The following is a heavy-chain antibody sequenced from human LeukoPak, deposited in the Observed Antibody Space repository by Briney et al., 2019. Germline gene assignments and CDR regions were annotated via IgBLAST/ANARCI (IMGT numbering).Heavy chain of an antibody. J-gene: IGHJ4*02. Sequence: SETLSLTCAVSGGSISSGSYSWSWVRQPPGKGLEWIGYIYHRGSTYYNPSLKSRVTMSLDRSNNQFSLNLSSMTAADTAVYYCARFSPRALGNYFDYWGQGTLVTVSS. CDR1: GGSISSGSYS. V-gene: IGHV4-30-2*01. D-gene: IGHD3-16*01. CDR2: IYHRGST. CDR3: ARFSPRALGNYFDY.